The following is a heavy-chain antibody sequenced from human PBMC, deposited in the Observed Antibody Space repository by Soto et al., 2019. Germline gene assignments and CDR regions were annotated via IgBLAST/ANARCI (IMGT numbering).Heavy chain of an antibody. D-gene: IGHD3-10*01. CDR1: GFTFSSYG. V-gene: IGHV3-33*01. J-gene: IGHJ4*02. CDR3: ARGYGSGSLTFDY. CDR2: IWYDESNK. Sequence: GGSLRLSCAASGFTFSSYGMHWVRQAPGKGLEWVAVIWYDESNKYYADSVKGRFTISRDNSKNTLYLQMNSLRAEDTAVYYCARGYGSGSLTFDYWGQGALVTVS.